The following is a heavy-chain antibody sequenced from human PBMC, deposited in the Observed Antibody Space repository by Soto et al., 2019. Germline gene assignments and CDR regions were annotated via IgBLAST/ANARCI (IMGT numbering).Heavy chain of an antibody. D-gene: IGHD2-21*02. J-gene: IGHJ5*02. CDR1: GASIRSTDYY. Sequence: SETLSLTCTVSGASIRSTDYYWSWTRQAPGKGLEWIGYVYYTGSTYYNPSLMSRLTISVDTSKNQFSLKLTSVTAAETAVYYCVRTARQGAVAPHWFDRWGQGTQGTVSS. CDR3: VRTARQGAVAPHWFDR. V-gene: IGHV4-30-4*01. CDR2: VYYTGST.